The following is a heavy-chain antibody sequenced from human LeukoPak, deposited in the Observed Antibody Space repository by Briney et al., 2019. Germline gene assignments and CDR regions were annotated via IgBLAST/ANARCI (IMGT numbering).Heavy chain of an antibody. CDR1: GFTFSSYG. CDR3: ATNQIMIREYYFDY. Sequence: GGSLRLSCAASGFTFSSYGMHWVRQAPGKGLEWVAVIWYDGSNKYYADSVKGRFTISRDNSKNTLFLQMNSLRAEDTAVYYCATNQIMIREYYFDYWGQGTLVTVSS. CDR2: IWYDGSNK. J-gene: IGHJ4*02. V-gene: IGHV3-33*01. D-gene: IGHD3-16*01.